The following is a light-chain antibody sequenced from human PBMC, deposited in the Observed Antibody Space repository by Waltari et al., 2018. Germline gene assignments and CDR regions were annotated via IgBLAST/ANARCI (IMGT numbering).Light chain of an antibody. J-gene: IGKJ1*01. CDR1: QTVSSS. CDR3: QQYNNWPLT. V-gene: IGKV3-15*01. Sequence: IVMTQSPATLSLSPGERAALSCRASQTVSSSLAWYQQKPGQAPRLLIYGASTRATGIPARFGGSGSGTEFTLTISSLQSEDFAVYYCQQYNNWPLTFGQGTKVEIK. CDR2: GAS.